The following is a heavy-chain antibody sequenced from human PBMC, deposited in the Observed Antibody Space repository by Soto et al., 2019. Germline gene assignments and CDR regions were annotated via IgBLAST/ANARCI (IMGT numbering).Heavy chain of an antibody. V-gene: IGHV3-7*04. D-gene: IGHD3-10*01. J-gene: IGHJ4*02. CDR3: VRDAHRGGDFDY. CDR1: GFTFSSYW. CDR2: IKPDGSEK. Sequence: GGSLRLSCAASGFTFSSYWMVWVRQAPGKGLEWVANIKPDGSEKYYVDSVKGRFTISRDNARKSLYLQMNSLRAEDTAVYYCVRDAHRGGDFDYWGQGTLATVSS.